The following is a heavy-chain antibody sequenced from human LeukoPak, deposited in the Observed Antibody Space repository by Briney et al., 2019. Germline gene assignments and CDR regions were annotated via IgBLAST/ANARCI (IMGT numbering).Heavy chain of an antibody. V-gene: IGHV1-69*13. CDR2: DIPIFEKT. Sequence: SLKVPCTASGVSFGSYAFTCAPQTPGQGLEWIVGDIPIFEKTNYAQKFQGRVTITADELTRTVFMEVSSLRLEDTAMYYCARVIWGSRHFYHAMDVWGKGTTVTVSS. J-gene: IGHJ6*04. CDR3: ARVIWGSRHFYHAMDV. CDR1: GVSFGSYA. D-gene: IGHD3-16*01.